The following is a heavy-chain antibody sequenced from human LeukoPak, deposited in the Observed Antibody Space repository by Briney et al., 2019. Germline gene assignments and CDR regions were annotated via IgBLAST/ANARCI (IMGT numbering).Heavy chain of an antibody. D-gene: IGHD3-3*01. CDR3: ARVRGVVISNWFDP. J-gene: IGHJ5*02. Sequence: SETLSLTCTVYSGSLSGYYWNWIRQPPGKGLEWIGEINHSGSTNYNPSLKSRVTISVDTSKNLFSLRVNSVTAADTAVYYCARVRGVVISNWFDPWGQGMLVTVSS. CDR2: INHSGST. CDR1: SGSLSGYY. V-gene: IGHV4-34*01.